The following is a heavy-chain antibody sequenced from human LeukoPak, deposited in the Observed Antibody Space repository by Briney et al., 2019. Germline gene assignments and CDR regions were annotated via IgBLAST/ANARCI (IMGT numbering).Heavy chain of an antibody. Sequence: SGTLSLTCTVAGGSISRYYWSWIRQPPGKGREWIGYIYYSGSTNYNPSLKSRVTISVDTPKNQFSLKLSSVAAADTAVYYWARAIGRAPDAFDIWGQGTMVTVSS. CDR2: IYYSGST. CDR1: GGSISRYY. V-gene: IGHV4-59*01. CDR3: ARAIGRAPDAFDI. J-gene: IGHJ3*02. D-gene: IGHD3-10*01.